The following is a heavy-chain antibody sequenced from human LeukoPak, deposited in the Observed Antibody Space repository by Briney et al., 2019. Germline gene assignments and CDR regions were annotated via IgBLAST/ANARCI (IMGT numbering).Heavy chain of an antibody. CDR2: FDPEDGET. J-gene: IGHJ6*03. CDR1: GYTLTELS. CDR3: ATKYYVYDPYYYYMDV. V-gene: IGHV1-24*01. Sequence: GASVKVSCKVSGYTLTELSMHWVRQAPGKGLEWMGGFDPEDGETIYAQKFQGRVTMTEDTSTDTAYVELSSLRSEDTAVYYCATKYYVYDPYYYYMDVWGKGTTVTASS. D-gene: IGHD3-22*01.